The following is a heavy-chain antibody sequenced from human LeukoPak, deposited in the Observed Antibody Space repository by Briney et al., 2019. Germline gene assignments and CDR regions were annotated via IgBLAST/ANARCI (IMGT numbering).Heavy chain of an antibody. V-gene: IGHV4-59*01. D-gene: IGHD3-10*01. J-gene: IGHJ4*02. Sequence: SETLSLTCTVSGDSITSDYWTWIRQPPGNGLDWIGYMSNSGSTNYNPSLKSQVTISADTSKNQVSLKLSSVTAADTAIYYCARYYYASGRYYFDYWGQGTLVTVSS. CDR1: GDSITSDY. CDR3: ARYYYASGRYYFDY. CDR2: MSNSGST.